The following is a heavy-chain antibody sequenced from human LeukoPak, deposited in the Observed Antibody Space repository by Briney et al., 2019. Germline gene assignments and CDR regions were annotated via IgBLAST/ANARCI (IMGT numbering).Heavy chain of an antibody. V-gene: IGHV3-66*01. D-gene: IGHD6-6*01. J-gene: IGHJ4*02. CDR3: ARTRDGYFDY. Sequence: GGSLRLSCAASGFTFSSYSMNWVRQAPGKGLEWVSVIYSGGSTYYADSVKGRFTISRDNSKNTLYLQMNSLRAEDTAVYYCARTRDGYFDYWGQGTLVTVSS. CDR2: IYSGGST. CDR1: GFTFSSYS.